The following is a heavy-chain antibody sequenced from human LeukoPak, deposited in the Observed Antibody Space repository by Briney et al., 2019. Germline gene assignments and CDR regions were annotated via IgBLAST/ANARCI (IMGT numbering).Heavy chain of an antibody. J-gene: IGHJ4*02. CDR1: GFTFSSYG. Sequence: GGSLRLSCAASGFTFSSYGMSWVRQAPGKGLEWVSVIYSGGSTYYADSVKGRFTISRDNSKNTLYLQMNSLRAEDTAVYYCAKDSGIIFDYWGQGTLVTVSS. CDR2: IYSGGST. CDR3: AKDSGIIFDY. V-gene: IGHV3-23*03. D-gene: IGHD3-10*01.